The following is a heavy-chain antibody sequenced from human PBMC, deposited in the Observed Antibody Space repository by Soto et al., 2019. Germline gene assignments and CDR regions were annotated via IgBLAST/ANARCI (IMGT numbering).Heavy chain of an antibody. J-gene: IGHJ6*03. D-gene: IGHD6-6*01. Sequence: EEQLVESGGGLVQPGGSLRLSCAASGFTLSSNYMTWVRQGPGKGLERVAVINGGGSTYYADSVKGRFTISRDHSKNTLYLQMSSLRAEDTAVYYCARGRGDSSSGFVMDYYYYMDGWGKGTTVNVSS. CDR1: GFTLSSNY. CDR3: ARGRGDSSSGFVMDYYYYMDG. CDR2: INGGGST. V-gene: IGHV3-66*01.